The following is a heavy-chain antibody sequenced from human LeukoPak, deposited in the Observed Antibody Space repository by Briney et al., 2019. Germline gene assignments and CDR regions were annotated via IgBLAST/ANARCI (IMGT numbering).Heavy chain of an antibody. V-gene: IGHV4-4*02. CDR2: IHRSGST. J-gene: IGHJ4*02. Sequence: SETLSLTCGVSGGSISNGNWWSWVRQPPGKGLEWIGEIHRSGSTNCNPSLKSRVTISVDKSKNQFSLMLTSVTAADTAVYYCARSGYYSADYWGQGTLVTVSS. CDR1: GGSISNGNW. D-gene: IGHD3-22*01. CDR3: ARSGYYSADY.